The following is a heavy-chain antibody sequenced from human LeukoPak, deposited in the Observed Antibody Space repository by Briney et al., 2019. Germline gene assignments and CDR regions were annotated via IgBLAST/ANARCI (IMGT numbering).Heavy chain of an antibody. CDR1: GGTFSSYA. J-gene: IGHJ4*02. CDR3: AIEPPISSS. CDR2: IIPILGIA. Sequence: ASVKVSCKASGGTFSSYAISWVRQAPGQGLEWMGRIIPILGIANYAQKFQGRVTITADESTSTAYMELSSLRSEDTAVYYCAIEPPISSSWGQGTLVTVSS. D-gene: IGHD6-13*01. V-gene: IGHV1-69*04.